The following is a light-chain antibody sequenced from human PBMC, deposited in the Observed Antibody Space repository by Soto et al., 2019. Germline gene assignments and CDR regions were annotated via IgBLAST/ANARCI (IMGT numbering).Light chain of an antibody. V-gene: IGKV3-15*01. CDR1: QTVTTD. J-gene: IGKJ1*01. CDR2: GAS. Sequence: EIVMTQSPVTLSVSPGERATLSCRASQTVTTDLAWYQQKPGQAPRLVIHGASTRATDFPARFSGSGSGTEFTLTISSLQSEDIAVYYCHQYYTWPRTFGQGTMVDIK. CDR3: HQYYTWPRT.